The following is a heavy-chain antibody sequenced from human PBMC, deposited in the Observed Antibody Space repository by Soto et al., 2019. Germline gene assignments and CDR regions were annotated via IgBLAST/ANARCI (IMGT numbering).Heavy chain of an antibody. J-gene: IGHJ3*02. V-gene: IGHV5-51*01. D-gene: IGHD3-22*01. Sequence: PGESLKISCKGSGYSFTSYWISWVRQMPGKGLEWMGIIYPGDSDTRYSPSFQGQVTISADKSISTAYLQWSSLKASDTAMYYCARSRSGYYSALDDAFHIWRHATLVTVSS. CDR3: ARSRSGYYSALDDAFHI. CDR1: GYSFTSYW. CDR2: IYPGDSDT.